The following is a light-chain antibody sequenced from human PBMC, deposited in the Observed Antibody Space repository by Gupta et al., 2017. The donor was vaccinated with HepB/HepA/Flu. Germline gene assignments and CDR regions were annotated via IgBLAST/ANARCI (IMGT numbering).Light chain of an antibody. Sequence: DIVMTQSPDSLAGSLGARATINCKSSQSVLYSSNNKNYLAWYQQKPGQPPKLLIYWASTRESGVPDRFSGSGSGTDFTLTISSLQAEDVAVYYCQQYYSTPVTFGPGTKVDIK. CDR2: WAS. V-gene: IGKV4-1*01. CDR3: QQYYSTPVT. J-gene: IGKJ3*01. CDR1: QSVLYSSNNKNY.